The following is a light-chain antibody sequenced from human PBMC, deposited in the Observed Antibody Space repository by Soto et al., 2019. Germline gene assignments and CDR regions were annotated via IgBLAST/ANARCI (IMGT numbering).Light chain of an antibody. CDR1: QSVNNK. CDR3: HHRRNWPLT. V-gene: IGKV3-11*01. Sequence: EIVLTQSPGTLSLSPGETATLSCRASQSVNNKLASYQQKPGQAPRLLIYDASTKATGIPARISGSGSGADFTLPISSLAPEDFAVYYCHHRRNWPLTFGGGTKVFIK. J-gene: IGKJ4*01. CDR2: DAS.